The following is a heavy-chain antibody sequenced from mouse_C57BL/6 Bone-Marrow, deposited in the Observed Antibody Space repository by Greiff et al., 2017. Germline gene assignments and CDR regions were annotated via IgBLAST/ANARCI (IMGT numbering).Heavy chain of an antibody. CDR1: GYTFTSYW. J-gene: IGHJ4*01. CDR3: ASLGLYGNYDAMDY. V-gene: IGHV1-64*01. CDR2: IHPNSGST. D-gene: IGHD2-1*01. Sequence: LQQSGAELVKPGASVKLSCKASGYTFTSYWMHWVKQRPGQGLEWIGMIHPNSGSTNYNEKFKSKATLTVDKSSSTAYMQLSSLTSEDSAVYYCASLGLYGNYDAMDYWGQGTSVTVSS.